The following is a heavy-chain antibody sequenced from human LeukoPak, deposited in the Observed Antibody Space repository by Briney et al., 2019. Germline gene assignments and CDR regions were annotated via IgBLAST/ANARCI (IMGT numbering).Heavy chain of an antibody. CDR1: GGTFSSYA. J-gene: IGHJ3*02. CDR2: IIPIFGTA. V-gene: IGHV1-69*05. CDR3: ARGATWGSSVAGDAFDI. Sequence: SVKVSCKASGGTFSSYAISWVRQAPGQGLEWMGGIIPIFGTANYAQKCQGRVTITTDESTSTAYMELSSLRSEDTAVYYCARGATWGSSVAGDAFDIWGQGTMVTVSS. D-gene: IGHD6-13*01.